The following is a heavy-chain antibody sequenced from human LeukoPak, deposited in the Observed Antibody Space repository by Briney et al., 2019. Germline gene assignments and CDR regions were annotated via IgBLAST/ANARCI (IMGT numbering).Heavy chain of an antibody. CDR1: GFTFSSYW. J-gene: IGHJ4*02. CDR3: ARGLSGVTGYTYGRGTDY. V-gene: IGHV3-7*01. Sequence: GGSLRLSCAASGFTFSSYWMSWVRQAPGKGLEWVANIKQDGSEKYYVDSVKGRFIISRDNAKTSLYLQMNSLRAEDTAVYYCARGLSGVTGYTYGRGTDYWGQGTLVTVSS. CDR2: IKQDGSEK. D-gene: IGHD5-18*01.